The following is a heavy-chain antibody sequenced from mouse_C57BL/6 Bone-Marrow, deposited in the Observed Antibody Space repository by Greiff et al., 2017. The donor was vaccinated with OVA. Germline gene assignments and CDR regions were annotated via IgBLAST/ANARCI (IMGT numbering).Heavy chain of an antibody. J-gene: IGHJ1*03. V-gene: IGHV1-39*01. CDR1: GYSFTDYN. CDR2: LNHNYGTT. CDR3: AFYYGSSYRYFDV. Sequence: EVQLQQSGPELVKPGASVKISCKASGYSFTDYNMNWVKQSNGKSLEWIGVLNHNYGTTSYNQKFKCKATLTVDQSSSTAYMQLNSLTSEDSAVYYCAFYYGSSYRYFDVWGTGTTVTVSS. D-gene: IGHD1-1*01.